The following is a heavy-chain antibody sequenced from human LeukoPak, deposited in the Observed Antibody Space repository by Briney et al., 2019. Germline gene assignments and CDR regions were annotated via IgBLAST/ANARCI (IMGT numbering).Heavy chain of an antibody. Sequence: GASVKVSCKASGCTFTGYYMHWVRQAPGQGLEWMGWINPNSGGTNYAQKFQGRVTMTRDTSISTAYMELSRLRSDDTAVYYCARDPLHYDSSGPGLEGWFDPWGQGTLVTVSS. CDR2: INPNSGGT. CDR1: GCTFTGYY. CDR3: ARDPLHYDSSGPGLEGWFDP. V-gene: IGHV1-2*02. D-gene: IGHD3-22*01. J-gene: IGHJ5*02.